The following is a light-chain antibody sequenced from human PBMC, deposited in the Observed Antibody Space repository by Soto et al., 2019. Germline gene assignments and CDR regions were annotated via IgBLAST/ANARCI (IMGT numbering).Light chain of an antibody. CDR2: GAS. V-gene: IGKV3-15*01. CDR3: QQYKDWRT. CDR1: QSVGSN. J-gene: IGKJ1*01. Sequence: EIVMTQSPATLSVSPGERATLSCMASQSVGSNLAWYQQNPGQAPSLLIYGASTRATGISARFSGSGSGTDFTLTIRSLQGEDFAVYYCQQYKDWRTCGQGTKVEIK.